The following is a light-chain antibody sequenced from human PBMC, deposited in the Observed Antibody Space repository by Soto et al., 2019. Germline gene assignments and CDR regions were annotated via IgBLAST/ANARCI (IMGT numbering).Light chain of an antibody. CDR2: DVN. Sequence: QSALTQPASVSGSPGQSITISCTGTSSDIGAYNFVSWYQQHPGKAPKLMLYDVNIRPSGVSNRFSGSKSGNTASLPISGRQAEDEADDYCTSCSTSTTRIFGGGTQLTVL. CDR1: SSDIGAYNF. CDR3: TSCSTSTTRI. V-gene: IGLV2-14*03. J-gene: IGLJ2*01.